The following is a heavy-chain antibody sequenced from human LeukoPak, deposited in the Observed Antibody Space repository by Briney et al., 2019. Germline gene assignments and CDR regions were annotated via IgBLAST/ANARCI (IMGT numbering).Heavy chain of an antibody. CDR1: GYTFTSYG. CDR2: IIPIFGTA. Sequence: ASVKVSCKASGYTFTSYGISWVRQAPGQGLEWMGGIIPIFGTANYAQKFQGRVTITADESTSTAYMELSSLRSEDTAVYYCARSETDDYYYYGMDVWGKGTTVTVSS. CDR3: ARSETDDYYYYGMDV. V-gene: IGHV1-69*13. J-gene: IGHJ6*04.